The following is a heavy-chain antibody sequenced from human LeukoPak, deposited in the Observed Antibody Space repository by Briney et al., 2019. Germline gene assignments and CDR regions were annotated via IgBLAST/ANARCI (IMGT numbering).Heavy chain of an antibody. CDR3: AKDGLYYDGSTHIYYFDY. CDR2: VTGSGGVT. J-gene: IGHJ4*02. D-gene: IGHD3-22*01. Sequence: GGSLRLSCAASGFSFSDYAMAWVRQAPGKGLEWVSVVTGSGGVTHYAGSVKGRFTISRDNSKNTLYLQMNNLRVEDTARYYCAKDGLYYDGSTHIYYFDYWGQGTLVAVSS. CDR1: GFSFSDYA. V-gene: IGHV3-23*01.